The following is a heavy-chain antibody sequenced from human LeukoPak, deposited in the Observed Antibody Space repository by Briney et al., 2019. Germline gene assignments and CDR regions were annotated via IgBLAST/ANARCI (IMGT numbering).Heavy chain of an antibody. V-gene: IGHV3-48*03. Sequence: PGGSLRLSCVVSGFTFSIYEMNWVRQAPGKGLEWVSYISSGGGTIYYADSVEGRFTISRDNAKNSLYLQMNSLRAEDTAVYYCARIRADSSGYYYKYFDFWGQGTLVTVSS. CDR2: ISSGGGTI. CDR1: GFTFSIYE. CDR3: ARIRADSSGYYYKYFDF. D-gene: IGHD3-22*01. J-gene: IGHJ4*02.